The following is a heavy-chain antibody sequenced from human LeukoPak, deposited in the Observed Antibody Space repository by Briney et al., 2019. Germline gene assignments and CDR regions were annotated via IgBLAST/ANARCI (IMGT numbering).Heavy chain of an antibody. CDR3: ARHGAQLLYYFDY. Sequence: SETLSLTCTVSGGSISRSRYSWGWIRQPPGKGLEWIGSIAYGGTTHYNPSLKSRVTISVDTSNNQLSLKLRSVTAADTALYYCARHGAQLLYYFDYWGQGTLVTVSS. D-gene: IGHD2-2*01. V-gene: IGHV4-39*01. CDR2: IAYGGTT. CDR1: GGSISRSRYS. J-gene: IGHJ4*02.